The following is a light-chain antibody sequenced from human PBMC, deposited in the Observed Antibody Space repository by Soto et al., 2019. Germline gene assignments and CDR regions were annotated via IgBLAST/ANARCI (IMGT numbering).Light chain of an antibody. J-gene: IGLJ1*01. CDR1: GSDVGGYNF. Sequence: QSALTQPASVSGSPGQSITISCTGTGSDVGGYNFVSWYQQHPGKAPKLMIYEGSKRPSGVSNRFSGSRSGNTASLTISGLLAEDEADYYCSSYAGSRTYVFGTGTKLTVL. CDR2: EGS. CDR3: SSYAGSRTYV. V-gene: IGLV2-23*01.